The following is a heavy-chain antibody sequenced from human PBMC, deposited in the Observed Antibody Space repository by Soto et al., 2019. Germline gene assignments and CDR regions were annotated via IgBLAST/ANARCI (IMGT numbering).Heavy chain of an antibody. D-gene: IGHD3-10*01. Sequence: PGGSLRLSCAASGFTFSSYSMNWVRQAPGKGLEWVSYISSSSSTIYYADSVKGRFTISRDNAKNSLYLEMHSLRAEDTAFYYCARDVSSSPADLFDYWGQGTLVTVS. V-gene: IGHV3-48*04. J-gene: IGHJ4*02. CDR3: ARDVSSSPADLFDY. CDR1: GFTFSSYS. CDR2: ISSSSSTI.